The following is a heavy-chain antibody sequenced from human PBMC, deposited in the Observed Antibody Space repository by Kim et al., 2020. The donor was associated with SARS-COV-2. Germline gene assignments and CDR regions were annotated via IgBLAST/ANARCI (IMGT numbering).Heavy chain of an antibody. D-gene: IGHD2-15*01. Sequence: KFQGRVTMTRDTSTSTVYMELSSLRSEDTAVYYCARDTGDCSGGSCVFDYWGQGTLVTVSS. J-gene: IGHJ4*02. CDR3: ARDTGDCSGGSCVFDY. V-gene: IGHV1-46*01.